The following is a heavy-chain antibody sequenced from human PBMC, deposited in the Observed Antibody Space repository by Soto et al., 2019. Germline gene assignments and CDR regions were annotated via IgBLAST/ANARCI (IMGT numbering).Heavy chain of an antibody. J-gene: IGHJ6*02. D-gene: IGHD1-1*01. Sequence: PAASVKVSCKASGYTFAIYALHWVRQAPGQRLEWMGWINAGNGNTKYSQKFQDRVAISRDTSASTAYMELSSLTSEDTAVYYCARDFLWTRAYYYYNGMDVWGQGTTVTISS. CDR3: ARDFLWTRAYYYYNGMDV. CDR2: INAGNGNT. V-gene: IGHV1-3*01. CDR1: GYTFAIYA.